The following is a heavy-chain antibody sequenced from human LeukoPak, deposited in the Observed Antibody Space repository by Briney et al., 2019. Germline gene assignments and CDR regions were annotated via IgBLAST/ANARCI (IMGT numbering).Heavy chain of an antibody. CDR1: GFTFSSHE. CDR3: ARGRYCSSSICYYFNAFDV. J-gene: IGHJ3*01. D-gene: IGHD2-2*01. V-gene: IGHV3-48*03. Sequence: GGSLRLSCTASGFTFSSHEMNWVRQAPGKGLEWLSYISSGGSTIYYPDSMKGRFTISRDNAKNSLFLQMNSLRAEDTAVYYCARGRYCSSSICYYFNAFDVWGQGTTVTVSS. CDR2: ISSGGSTI.